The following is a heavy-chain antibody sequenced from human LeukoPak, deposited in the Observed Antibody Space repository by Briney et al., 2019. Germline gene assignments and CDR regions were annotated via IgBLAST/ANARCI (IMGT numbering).Heavy chain of an antibody. J-gene: IGHJ5*01. CDR1: GFTFDDYA. CDR2: ISWNSAYI. V-gene: IGHV3-9*01. Sequence: PGRSLRLSCAASGFTFDDYATHWVRHAPGEGLEWVSGISWNSAYIGYADSVKGRYTISRDKAKNSQYLQMSHLRAQDTDLYYCAKAVRSSGYDLFDSWGQGALVTVSS. D-gene: IGHD5-12*01. CDR3: AKAVRSSGYDLFDS.